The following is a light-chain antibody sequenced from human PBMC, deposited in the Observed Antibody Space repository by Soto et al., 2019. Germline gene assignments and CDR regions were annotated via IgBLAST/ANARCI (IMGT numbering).Light chain of an antibody. CDR2: GAS. Sequence: EIVLTQSPGTLSLSPGERATLSCRASQSVSNNYLAWYQQKPGQAPRLLIYGASNRATGIPDRFSGSGSGTDFTLTISRLEPEDFAVYYCQHYVTSRTTFGQGTNVDI. CDR1: QSVSNNY. V-gene: IGKV3-20*01. J-gene: IGKJ1*01. CDR3: QHYVTSRTT.